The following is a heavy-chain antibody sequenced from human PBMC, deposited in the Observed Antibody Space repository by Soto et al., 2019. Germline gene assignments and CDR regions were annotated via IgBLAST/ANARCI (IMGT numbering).Heavy chain of an antibody. CDR2: IYYSGST. V-gene: IGHV4-39*02. CDR3: ARLSWNTMVRGGYY. D-gene: IGHD3-10*01. CDR1: GGSISSSSYY. J-gene: IGHJ4*02. Sequence: QLQLQESGPGLVKPSETLSLTCTVSGGSISSSSYYWGWIRQPPGKGLEWIGSIYYSGSTYYNPSPKGRVTISVDPSKTHFSLKLSPVTAADTAVYYCARLSWNTMVRGGYYWGQGTLVTVSS.